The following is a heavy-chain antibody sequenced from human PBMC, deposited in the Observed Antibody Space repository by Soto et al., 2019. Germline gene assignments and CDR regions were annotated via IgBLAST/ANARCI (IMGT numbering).Heavy chain of an antibody. CDR3: ARDPSKGWRGYCSSTSCYAEFDY. CDR1: GFTFSSYS. D-gene: IGHD2-2*01. Sequence: EVQLVESGGGLVQPGGSLRLSCAASGFTFSSYSMNWVRQAPGKGLEWVSYISSSSSTIYYADSVKGRFTISRDNAKNSLYLQMNSLRAEDTAVYYCARDPSKGWRGYCSSTSCYAEFDYWGQGTLVTVSS. V-gene: IGHV3-48*01. CDR2: ISSSSSTI. J-gene: IGHJ4*02.